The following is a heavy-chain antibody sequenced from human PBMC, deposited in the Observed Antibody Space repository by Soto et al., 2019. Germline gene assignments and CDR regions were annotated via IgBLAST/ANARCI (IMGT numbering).Heavy chain of an antibody. Sequence: SETLSLTCTVSGGSISSYYWSWIRQPPGKGLEWIGYIYYSGSTNYNPSLKSRVTISVDTSKNQFSLNLTSMTAADTAVYYCARRRDGYIFDYWGRGTLVTVSS. D-gene: IGHD6-25*01. J-gene: IGHJ4*02. CDR1: GGSISSYY. CDR3: ARRRDGYIFDY. CDR2: IYYSGST. V-gene: IGHV4-59*08.